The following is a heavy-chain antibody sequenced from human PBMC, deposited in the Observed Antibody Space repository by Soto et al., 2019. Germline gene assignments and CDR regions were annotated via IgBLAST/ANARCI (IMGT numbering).Heavy chain of an antibody. J-gene: IGHJ6*02. V-gene: IGHV4-39*07. Sequence: PSETLSLTCTVSGGSISSGGYYWSWIRQPPGKGLEWIGEINHSGSTNYNASLKSRVTISVDTSKKQFSLKLSSVTAADTAVYYCARANVLRYFDWGHQDEYYGMDVWGQGTTVTVSS. CDR3: ARANVLRYFDWGHQDEYYGMDV. D-gene: IGHD3-9*01. CDR2: INHSGST. CDR1: GGSISSGGYY.